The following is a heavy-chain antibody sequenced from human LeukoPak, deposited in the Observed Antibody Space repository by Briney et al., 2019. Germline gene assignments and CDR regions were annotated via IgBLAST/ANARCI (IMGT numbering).Heavy chain of an antibody. J-gene: IGHJ4*02. CDR2: ISGHNGNT. Sequence: GASVKVPCKTFGYTFTSYGISWVRQAPGQGLEWMGWISGHNGNTNYAQNLQGRVTMTTDTSTSTAYMELRSLISDDTAVYYCGRSRERLYSGSSFDYWGQGTRVTVSS. CDR1: GYTFTSYG. D-gene: IGHD1-26*01. CDR3: GRSRERLYSGSSFDY. V-gene: IGHV1-18*01.